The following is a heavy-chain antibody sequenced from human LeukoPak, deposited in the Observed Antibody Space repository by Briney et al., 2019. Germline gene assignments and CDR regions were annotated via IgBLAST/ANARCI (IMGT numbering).Heavy chain of an antibody. D-gene: IGHD1-14*01. Sequence: ASVKVSCKASGYIFSVYALIWVRHAPGQGLELMGWINTNTGNPTYAQGFTGRFVFSLDTSVSTAYLQISSLKAEDTAVYYCARDYTIAVGTTTYLQHWGQGTLVTVSS. CDR2: INTNTGNP. CDR3: ARDYTIAVGTTTYLQH. CDR1: GYIFSVYA. J-gene: IGHJ1*01. V-gene: IGHV7-4-1*02.